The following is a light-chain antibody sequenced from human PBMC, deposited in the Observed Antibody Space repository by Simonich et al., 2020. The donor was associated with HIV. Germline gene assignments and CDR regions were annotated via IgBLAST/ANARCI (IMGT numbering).Light chain of an antibody. CDR1: QSVSSN. CDR2: SAS. Sequence: EIVMTQSPATLSVSPGERATLSCRARQSVSSNLAWYQQKPGQAPRLLIYSASTRATGIPAKFSCSWSGTEFTLTISSMQSEDIAVYYCQQYNNRPLTFGGGTKVEIK. V-gene: IGKV3-15*01. J-gene: IGKJ4*01. CDR3: QQYNNRPLT.